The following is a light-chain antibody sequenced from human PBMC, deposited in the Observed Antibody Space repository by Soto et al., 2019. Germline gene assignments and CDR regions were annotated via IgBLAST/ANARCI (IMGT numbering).Light chain of an antibody. Sequence: ETVMTQSPATLSVSPGESATLSCRASQSVTSNLAWYQQKRGHAPRLLIYGASTRATGIPARFSGSGSGTEFTLTIGSLQSEDSAVYYCQQYKNWPPWTFGQGTKVEIK. CDR3: QQYKNWPPWT. J-gene: IGKJ1*01. CDR2: GAS. V-gene: IGKV3-15*01. CDR1: QSVTSN.